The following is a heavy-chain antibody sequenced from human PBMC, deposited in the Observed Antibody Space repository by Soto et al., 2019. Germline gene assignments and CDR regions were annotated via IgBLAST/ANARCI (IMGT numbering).Heavy chain of an antibody. J-gene: IGHJ3*02. CDR1: GGTFSSYT. Sequence: GASVKVSCTASGGTFSSYTISWVRQAPGQGLEWMGRIIPILGIANYAQKFQGRVTITADKSTSTAYMELSSLRSEDTAVYYCARDSSSWSDAFDIWGQGTMVTVSS. D-gene: IGHD6-13*01. V-gene: IGHV1-69*04. CDR3: ARDSSSWSDAFDI. CDR2: IIPILGIA.